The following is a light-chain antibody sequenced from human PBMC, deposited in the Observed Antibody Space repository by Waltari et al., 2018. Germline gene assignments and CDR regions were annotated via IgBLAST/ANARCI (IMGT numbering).Light chain of an antibody. V-gene: IGLV1-47*01. J-gene: IGLJ3*02. Sequence: QSVLTQPPSASGTPGQMVTISCSGSTSNIGRNYVYWYQQFPGTAPKLLVYRNNERPSGVPDRISGSKSGTAASLAISGLRSEDEADYYCATWDGSLTAWVFGGGTKVTVL. CDR1: TSNIGRNY. CDR2: RNN. CDR3: ATWDGSLTAWV.